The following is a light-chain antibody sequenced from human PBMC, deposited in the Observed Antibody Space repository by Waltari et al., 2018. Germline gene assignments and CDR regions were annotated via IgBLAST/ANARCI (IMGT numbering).Light chain of an antibody. CDR3: QQYNNWPPWT. CDR2: WAS. Sequence: DIVMTQSPDSLAVSLGERATINCKASQSVLYNSDNKNYLAWYQQKPGQPPKLHIYWASLQESGVPDRFSGSVSGTDFTLTISSLQAEDVAVYYCQQYNNWPPWTFGQGTKVEIK. CDR1: QSVLYNSDNKNY. V-gene: IGKV4-1*01. J-gene: IGKJ1*01.